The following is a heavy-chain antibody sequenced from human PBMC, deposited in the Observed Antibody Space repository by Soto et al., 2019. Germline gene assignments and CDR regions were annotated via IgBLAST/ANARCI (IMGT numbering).Heavy chain of an antibody. CDR2: IYHSGST. J-gene: IGHJ4*02. V-gene: IGHV4-30-2*01. Sequence: QLQLQESGSGLLRPSQTLSLTCLVSGGSIINGNYSWTWIRQPQGKALEWIGYIYHSGSTYYNPSLRSRVTLSVDRSKNQFSLNMKSMTAADTAVYYCASRFVDSATGYFDRWGQGTLVTVSS. CDR3: ASRFVDSATGYFDR. D-gene: IGHD5-12*01. CDR1: GGSIINGNYS.